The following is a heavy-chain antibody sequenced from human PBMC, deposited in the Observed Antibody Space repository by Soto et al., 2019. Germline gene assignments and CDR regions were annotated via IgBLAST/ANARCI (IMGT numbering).Heavy chain of an antibody. V-gene: IGHV3-74*03. CDR1: GFTFSPYG. CDR2: INGDGSDI. D-gene: IGHD2-2*01. CDR3: ARDQSTGDWFDA. J-gene: IGHJ5*02. Sequence: RLSXXASGFTFSPYGIHXVRLVPGEGLVWVSRINGDGSDIKYADSVKGRFTISRDNAKNTLYLQMNSLRAEDTAVYYCARDQSTGDWFDAWGQGTLVTVSS.